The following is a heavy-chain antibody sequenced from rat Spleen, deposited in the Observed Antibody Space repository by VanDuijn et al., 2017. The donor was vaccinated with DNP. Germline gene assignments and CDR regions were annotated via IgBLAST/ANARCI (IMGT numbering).Heavy chain of an antibody. CDR2: MSSGGST. CDR3: ARDLIIRDTTSAMDA. J-gene: IGHJ4*01. D-gene: IGHD4-3*01. Sequence: QVQLKESGPGLVQPSQTLSLTCTVSGFSLTNYHVDWVRQPPGKGLEWIASMSSGGSTYYNSGLKSRLRISRDTSKSQVFLKLNSLQTEDTATYYCARDLIIRDTTSAMDAWGQGTSVTVSS. CDR1: GFSLTNYH. V-gene: IGHV2S12*01.